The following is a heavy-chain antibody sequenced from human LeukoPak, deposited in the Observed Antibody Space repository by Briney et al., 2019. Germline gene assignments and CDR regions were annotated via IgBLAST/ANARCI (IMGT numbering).Heavy chain of an antibody. CDR1: GDSIFSTTYY. CDR2: IFHSGST. CDR3: ARLYEGKRPPDY. V-gene: IGHV4-39*01. J-gene: IGHJ4*02. D-gene: IGHD2-8*01. Sequence: SETLSLTCTVSGDSIFSTTYYWGWIRQPPGKGLEWIGSIFHSGSTYYNPSLRSRVTISVDTSKNQLSLRLRSVTAADTAVYYCARLYEGKRPPDYWGQGTLVTVSS.